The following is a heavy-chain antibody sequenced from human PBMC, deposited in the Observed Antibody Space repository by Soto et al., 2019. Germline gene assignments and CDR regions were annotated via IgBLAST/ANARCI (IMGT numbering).Heavy chain of an antibody. CDR2: INHSGST. CDR3: ARGLIGVDSSSWALYYYYYYMDV. CDR1: GGSFSGYY. Sequence: SETLSLTCAVYGGSFSGYYWSWIRQPPGKGLEWIGEINHSGSTNYNPSLKSRVTISVDTSKNQFSLKLSSVTAADTAVYYCARGLIGVDSSSWALYYYYYYMDVWGKGTTVTVSS. V-gene: IGHV4-34*01. D-gene: IGHD6-13*01. J-gene: IGHJ6*03.